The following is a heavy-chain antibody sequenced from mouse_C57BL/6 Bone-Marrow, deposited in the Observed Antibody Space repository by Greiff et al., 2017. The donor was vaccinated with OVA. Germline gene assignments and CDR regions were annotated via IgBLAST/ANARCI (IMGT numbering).Heavy chain of an antibody. J-gene: IGHJ3*01. Sequence: QVQLQQSGAELVRPGSSVKLSCKASGYPFTSYWMHWVKQRPIQGLEWIGNIDPSDSETHYNQKFKDKATLTVDKSSSTAYMQLSSLTSEDSAVYYCASRSPEGFAYWGQGTLVTVSA. CDR3: ASRSPEGFAY. V-gene: IGHV1-52*01. CDR1: GYPFTSYW. CDR2: IDPSDSET.